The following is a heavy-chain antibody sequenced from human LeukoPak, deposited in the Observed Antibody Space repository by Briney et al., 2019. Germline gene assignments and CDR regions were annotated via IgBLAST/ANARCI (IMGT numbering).Heavy chain of an antibody. V-gene: IGHV3-23*01. Sequence: GGSLRLSCAASGFTFSSYAMSWVRQAPGKGLEWVSAISGSGGSTYYADSVKGGFTITRDNSKSMLYLQMNSLRTEDRAVYYCAKATHRVLLFGELLANFDYWGQGTLVTASS. J-gene: IGHJ4*02. CDR1: GFTFSSYA. D-gene: IGHD3-10*01. CDR2: ISGSGGST. CDR3: AKATHRVLLFGELLANFDY.